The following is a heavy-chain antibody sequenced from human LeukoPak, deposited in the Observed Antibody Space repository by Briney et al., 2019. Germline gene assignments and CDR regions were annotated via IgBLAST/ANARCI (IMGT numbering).Heavy chain of an antibody. CDR1: GGSFSGYY. J-gene: IGHJ4*02. CDR2: INHSGST. V-gene: IGHV4-34*01. Sequence: SETLSLTCAVYGGSFSGYYWSWIRQPPGKGLEWIGEINHSGSTNYNPSLKSRVTISVDTSKNQFSLKLSSVTAADTAVYYSASPAGYSSQYYFDYWGQGTLVTVSS. D-gene: IGHD6-19*01. CDR3: ASPAGYSSQYYFDY.